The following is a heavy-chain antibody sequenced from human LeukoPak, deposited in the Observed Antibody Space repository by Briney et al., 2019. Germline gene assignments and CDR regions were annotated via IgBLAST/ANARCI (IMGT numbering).Heavy chain of an antibody. Sequence: TPSGTLSLTCTVSGGSISSSNYYWAWIRQPPGKGLECIGSIYYSGSTYYNPSLKSRVTISVDTSKNQFSLKVNSVTATDTAVYYCAKWPIDWGQGTLVTVSS. CDR1: GGSISSSNYY. CDR2: IYYSGST. V-gene: IGHV4-39*01. CDR3: AKWPID. J-gene: IGHJ4*02. D-gene: IGHD2-8*01.